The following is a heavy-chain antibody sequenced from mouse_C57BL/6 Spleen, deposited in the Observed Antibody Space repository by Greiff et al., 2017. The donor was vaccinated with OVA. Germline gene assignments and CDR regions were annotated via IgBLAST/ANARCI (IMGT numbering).Heavy chain of an antibody. V-gene: IGHV5-6*01. CDR2: LSSGGSYT. J-gene: IGHJ3*01. CDR3: ARHYYGSSKEAWFAY. D-gene: IGHD1-1*01. Sequence: EVQLVESGGDLVKPGGSLKLSCAASGFTFSSYGMSWVRQTPDKRLEWVATLSSGGSYTYSPDSVKGRFTISRDNAENTLYLQMSSLKSEDTAMYCCARHYYGSSKEAWFAYWGQGTLVTVSA. CDR1: GFTFSSYG.